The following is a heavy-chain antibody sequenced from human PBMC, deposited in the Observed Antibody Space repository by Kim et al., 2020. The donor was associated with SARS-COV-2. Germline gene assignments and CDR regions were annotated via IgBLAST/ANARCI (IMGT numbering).Heavy chain of an antibody. CDR3: ARAGSSSYYYYYGMDV. D-gene: IGHD6-13*01. V-gene: IGHV1-69*01. Sequence: KFQGRVTITADESTSTAYMELSSLRSEDTAVYYCARAGSSSYYYYYGMDVWGQGTTVTVSS. J-gene: IGHJ6*02.